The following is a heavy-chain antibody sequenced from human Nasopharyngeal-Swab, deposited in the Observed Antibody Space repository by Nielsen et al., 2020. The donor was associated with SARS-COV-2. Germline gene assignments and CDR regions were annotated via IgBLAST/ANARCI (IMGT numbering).Heavy chain of an antibody. Sequence: GSLRLSCAASGFTFSSYAMSWVRQAPGKGLEWVSAISGSGGSTYYADSVKGRFTISRDNSKNTLYLQMNSLRAEDTAVYYCAKASGYIGELLYYYYYMDVWGKGTTVTVSS. V-gene: IGHV3-23*01. CDR2: ISGSGGST. CDR1: GFTFSSYA. D-gene: IGHD3-10*01. CDR3: AKASGYIGELLYYYYYMDV. J-gene: IGHJ6*03.